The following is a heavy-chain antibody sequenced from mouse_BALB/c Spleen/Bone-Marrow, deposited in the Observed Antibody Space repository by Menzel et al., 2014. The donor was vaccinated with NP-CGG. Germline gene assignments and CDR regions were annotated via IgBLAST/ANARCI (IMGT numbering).Heavy chain of an antibody. CDR2: IDPANGNT. J-gene: IGHJ2*01. Sequence: EVNVVESGAELVKPGASVKLSCTASGFNIKDTYMHWVKQRPEQGLEWIGRIDPANGNTKYDPKFQGKATITADTSSNTAYLQLSSLTSEDTAVYYCATDSSGYLDYWGQGTTLTVSS. D-gene: IGHD3-2*01. CDR1: GFNIKDTY. V-gene: IGHV14-3*02. CDR3: ATDSSGYLDY.